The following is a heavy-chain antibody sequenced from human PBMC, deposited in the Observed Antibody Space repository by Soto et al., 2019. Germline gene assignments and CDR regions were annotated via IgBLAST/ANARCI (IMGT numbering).Heavy chain of an antibody. J-gene: IGHJ6*02. Sequence: SETLSLTCAVSGYSISSGHSWGWIRQPPGKGLEWIGSIFHTGSTYYNPSLKSRVTLSVDTSKNQFSLKLSSVTAADTAVYFCATLPRIDGMDVWCQGTTVTVS. CDR1: GYSISSGHS. CDR2: IFHTGST. D-gene: IGHD2-21*01. CDR3: ATLPRIDGMDV. V-gene: IGHV4-38-2*01.